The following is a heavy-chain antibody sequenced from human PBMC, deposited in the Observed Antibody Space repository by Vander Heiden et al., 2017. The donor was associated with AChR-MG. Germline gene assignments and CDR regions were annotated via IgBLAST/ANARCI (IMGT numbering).Heavy chain of an antibody. CDR3: AKDLHYGDYVGVYDY. Sequence: EVQLVESGGGLVQPGRSLRLSCAASGFTFDDYAMHWVRQAPGKGLEWVSGISWNSGSIGYADSVKGRFTISRDNAKNSLYLQMNSLRAEDTALYYCAKDLHYGDYVGVYDYWGQGTLVTVSS. J-gene: IGHJ4*02. CDR2: ISWNSGSI. D-gene: IGHD4-17*01. V-gene: IGHV3-9*01. CDR1: GFTFDDYA.